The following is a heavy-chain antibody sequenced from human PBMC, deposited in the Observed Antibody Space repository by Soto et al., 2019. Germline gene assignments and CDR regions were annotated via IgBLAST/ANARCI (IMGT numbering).Heavy chain of an antibody. J-gene: IGHJ5*02. D-gene: IGHD3-9*01. V-gene: IGHV6-1*01. Sequence: SQTLSLTCAISGDSVSSNSAACNWIRPSPSRGLEWLGRTYHRSKWYNDYAVSVKSRITINPDTSKNQFSLQLNSVTPEDTAVYYCARGILRYFDWLSWFDPWGQGTLVTVSS. CDR2: TYHRSKWYN. CDR3: ARGILRYFDWLSWFDP. CDR1: GDSVSSNSAA.